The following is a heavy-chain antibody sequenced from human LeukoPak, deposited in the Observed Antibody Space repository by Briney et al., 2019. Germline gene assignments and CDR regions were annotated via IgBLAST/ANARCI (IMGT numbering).Heavy chain of an antibody. CDR3: ATDVTSGSYGAFDI. CDR1: GYTLTELS. Sequence: ASVKVSCKVSGYTLTELSMHWVRQAPGKGLEWMGGFDPEDGETIYAQKFQGRVTMTEDTSTDTAYMELSSLRSEDTAVYYCATDVTSGSYGAFDIWGQGTMVTVSS. J-gene: IGHJ3*02. V-gene: IGHV1-24*01. D-gene: IGHD3-10*01. CDR2: FDPEDGET.